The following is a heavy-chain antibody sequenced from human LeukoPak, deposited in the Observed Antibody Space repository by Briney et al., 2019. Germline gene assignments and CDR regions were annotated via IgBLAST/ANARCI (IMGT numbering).Heavy chain of an antibody. Sequence: PGGSLRLSCAASGFTFSSYEMNWVRQAPGKGLEWVSYISSSGSTIYYADSVKGRFTISRDNAKNSLYLQMNSLRAEDTAVYYCARGGGSGSYYFHYYMDVWGKGTTVTISS. CDR1: GFTFSSYE. CDR2: ISSSGSTI. J-gene: IGHJ6*03. CDR3: ARGGGSGSYYFHYYMDV. V-gene: IGHV3-48*03. D-gene: IGHD3-10*01.